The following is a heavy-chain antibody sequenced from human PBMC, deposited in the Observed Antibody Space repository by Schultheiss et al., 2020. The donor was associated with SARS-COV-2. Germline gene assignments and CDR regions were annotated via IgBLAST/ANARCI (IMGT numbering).Heavy chain of an antibody. V-gene: IGHV4-31*03. CDR3: ARDASHDIVVVPAAIPGEVYYYYMDV. D-gene: IGHD2-2*02. CDR1: GGSISSGGYY. CDR2: INHSGST. Sequence: SETLSLTCTVSGGSISSGGYYWSWIRQHPGKGLEWIGEINHSGSTNYNPSLKSRVTISVDTSKNQFSLKLSSVTAADTAVYYCARDASHDIVVVPAAIPGEVYYYYMDVWGKGTTVTVSS. J-gene: IGHJ6*03.